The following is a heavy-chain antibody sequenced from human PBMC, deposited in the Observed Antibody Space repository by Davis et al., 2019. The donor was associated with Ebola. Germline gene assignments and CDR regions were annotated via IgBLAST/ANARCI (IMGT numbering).Heavy chain of an antibody. D-gene: IGHD6-13*01. V-gene: IGHV1-69*06. CDR1: GGTFSSYA. J-gene: IGHJ5*02. CDR3: ASIAAAFANWFDP. CDR2: IIPIFGTA. Sequence: AASVKVSCKASGGTFSSYAISWVRQAPGQGLEWMGGIIPIFGTANSAQKFQGRVTITADKSTSTAYMELSSLRSEDTAVYYCASIAAAFANWFDPWGQGTLVTVSS.